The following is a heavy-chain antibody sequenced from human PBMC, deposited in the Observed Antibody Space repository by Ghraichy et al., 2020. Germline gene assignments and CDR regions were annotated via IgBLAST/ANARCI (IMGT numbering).Heavy chain of an antibody. CDR1: GLRFDDYG. D-gene: IGHD6-13*01. Sequence: GGSLRLSCAASGLRFDDYGMHWVRQAPGKGLEWLAVISYDGTNKQYAKSVEGQFTISSDNAKNMVFLQMKSLRAGDTAIYYCAKDAEEGYGMDVWGQGTTVTVSS. CDR2: ISYDGTNK. CDR3: AKDAEEGYGMDV. J-gene: IGHJ6*02. V-gene: IGHV3-30*18.